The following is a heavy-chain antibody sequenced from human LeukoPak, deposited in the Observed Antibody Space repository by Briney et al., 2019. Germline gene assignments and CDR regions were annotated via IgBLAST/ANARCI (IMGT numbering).Heavy chain of an antibody. CDR3: AREATVSRYFDY. D-gene: IGHD4-11*01. Sequence: SETLSLTCNVSGGSISSYYWSWIRQPAGKGLEWIGRVYTSGSTSYNPSLKSRVTMSVDTSKNLFSLNLTSVTAADTAVYYCAREATVSRYFDYWGQGTLVTVSS. CDR2: VYTSGST. V-gene: IGHV4-4*07. J-gene: IGHJ4*02. CDR1: GGSISSYY.